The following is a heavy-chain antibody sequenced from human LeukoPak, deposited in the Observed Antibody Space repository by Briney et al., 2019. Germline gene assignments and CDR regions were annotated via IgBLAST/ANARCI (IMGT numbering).Heavy chain of an antibody. V-gene: IGHV3-74*03. CDR1: GFTFSNYW. CDR3: ARAVGWTQNSCYLDY. J-gene: IGHJ4*02. Sequence: GGSLRLSCAASGFTFSNYWMYWVRQAPGKGLVWVSRINSDGTTTTYADSVKGRFTISRDNAKNTLYMQVNSLRAEDTAVYYCARAVGWTQNSCYLDYWGQGTLVTVSA. CDR2: INSDGTTT. D-gene: IGHD3/OR15-3a*01.